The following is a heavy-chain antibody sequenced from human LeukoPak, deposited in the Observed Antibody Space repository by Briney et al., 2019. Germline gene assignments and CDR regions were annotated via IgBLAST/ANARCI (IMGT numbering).Heavy chain of an antibody. Sequence: GGPLRLSCAASGFTFSTYSMNWVRQVPGKGLERVSQISSRSTGIYYAESVKGRFTISRDNAKNSLYVQMNSLKDEDTAVYYCARAKTLTTSDYWGRGTLVTVSS. CDR3: ARAKTLTTSDY. CDR2: ISSRSTGI. CDR1: GFTFSTYS. J-gene: IGHJ4*02. V-gene: IGHV3-48*02. D-gene: IGHD4-17*01.